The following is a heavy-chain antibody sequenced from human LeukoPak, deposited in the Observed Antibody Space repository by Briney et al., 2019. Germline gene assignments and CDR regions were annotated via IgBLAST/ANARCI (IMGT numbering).Heavy chain of an antibody. Sequence: TFSSYGMSWVRQAPEKGLEWVGSVSFGGTTYYTPSVQSRLTISMDTSTKQFSLTPSAVTATDAALYYCARQHGVLDGYNSDDWDYLDYWGQGTLVTVSS. CDR2: VSFGGTT. J-gene: IGHJ4*02. CDR1: TFSSYG. V-gene: IGHV4-39*01. CDR3: ARQHGVLDGYNSDDWDYLDY. D-gene: IGHD5-24*01.